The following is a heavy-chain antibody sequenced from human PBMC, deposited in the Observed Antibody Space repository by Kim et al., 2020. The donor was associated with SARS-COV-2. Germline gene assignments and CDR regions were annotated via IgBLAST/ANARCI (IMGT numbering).Heavy chain of an antibody. CDR1: GGTFSSYA. V-gene: IGHV1-69*13. D-gene: IGHD2-2*01. CDR2: IIPIFGTA. J-gene: IGHJ3*02. CDR3: ARRPYCSSTSCYRGHAFDI. Sequence: SVKVSCKASGGTFSSYAISWVRQAPGQGLEWMGGIIPIFGTANYAQKFQGRVTITADESTSTAYMELSSLRSEDTAVYYCARRPYCSSTSCYRGHAFDIWGQGTMVTFSS.